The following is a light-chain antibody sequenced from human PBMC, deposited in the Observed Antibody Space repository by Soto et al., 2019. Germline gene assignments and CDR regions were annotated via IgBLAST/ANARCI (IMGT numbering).Light chain of an antibody. Sequence: DIQMTQSPSSLSASVGDRVTITCRASQGITYYLAWYQQKPGKVPKLLIYAASTLQSGVPSRFSDGGSGADFPLTIRSLQPEDVATYYCQNYNSAPLTFAGGTKVEIK. J-gene: IGKJ4*01. CDR2: AAS. CDR3: QNYNSAPLT. CDR1: QGITYY. V-gene: IGKV1-27*01.